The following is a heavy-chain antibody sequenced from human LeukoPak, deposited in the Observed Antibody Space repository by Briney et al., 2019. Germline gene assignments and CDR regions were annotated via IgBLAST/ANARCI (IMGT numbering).Heavy chain of an antibody. Sequence: PGGPLRLSCAASGFALSGYWMSWVRQAPGKGLEWVANINQDGSETYYGDSVKGRFTISRDNAKNSLYLQMNTLRAEDTAVYYCARPLSRYYYQTTGDGYWGRGTLVTVSS. V-gene: IGHV3-7*01. CDR3: ARPLSRYYYQTTGDGY. CDR2: INQDGSET. D-gene: IGHD3-10*01. J-gene: IGHJ4*02. CDR1: GFALSGYW.